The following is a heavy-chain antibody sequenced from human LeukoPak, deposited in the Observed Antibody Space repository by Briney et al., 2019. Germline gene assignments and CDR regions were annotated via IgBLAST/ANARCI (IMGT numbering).Heavy chain of an antibody. D-gene: IGHD2-2*01. CDR2: IRYDGSNK. Sequence: GGSLRLSCAASGFTFSSYGMHWVRQAPGKGLEWVAFIRYDGSNKYYADSVKGRFTISRDNSKNTLYLQMNSLRAEDTAVYYCARVEYCSSTSCYYFDYWGQGTLVTVSS. CDR1: GFTFSSYG. J-gene: IGHJ4*02. CDR3: ARVEYCSSTSCYYFDY. V-gene: IGHV3-30*02.